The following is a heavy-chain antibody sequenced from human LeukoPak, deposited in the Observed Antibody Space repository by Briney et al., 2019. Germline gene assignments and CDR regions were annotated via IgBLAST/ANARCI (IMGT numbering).Heavy chain of an antibody. CDR2: MNPNSGNT. Sequence: ASVKVSCKASGYTFTSYDINWVRQATGQGLEWMGWMNPNSGNTGYAQKFQGRVTMTRNTSISTSYMELSSLRSEDTAVYYCAGVTYDSSGYYYFDYWGQGTLVTVSS. D-gene: IGHD3-22*01. J-gene: IGHJ4*02. CDR3: AGVTYDSSGYYYFDY. V-gene: IGHV1-8*01. CDR1: GYTFTSYD.